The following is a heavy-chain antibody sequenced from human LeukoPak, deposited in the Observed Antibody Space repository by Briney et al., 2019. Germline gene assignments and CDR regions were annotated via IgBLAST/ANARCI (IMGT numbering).Heavy chain of an antibody. Sequence: SETLSLTCTVSGGSISSGVHYWSWIRQHPGKGLEWIGYIYYSGSTYYNPSLKSRVTISVDTSKNQFSLKLSSVTAADTAVYYCARLNDFWSGYYGYYFDYWGQGTLVTVSS. J-gene: IGHJ4*02. CDR2: IYYSGST. V-gene: IGHV4-30-4*08. D-gene: IGHD3-3*01. CDR1: GGSISSGVHY. CDR3: ARLNDFWSGYYGYYFDY.